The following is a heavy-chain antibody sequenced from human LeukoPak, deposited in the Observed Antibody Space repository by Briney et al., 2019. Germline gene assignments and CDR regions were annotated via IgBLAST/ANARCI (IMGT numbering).Heavy chain of an antibody. CDR2: IYSGGST. Sequence: GGSLRLSCAASGVTVRSNYMSWVRQAPGKGLEWVSVIYSGGSTYYADSVKGRFTISRDNSKNTLYLQMNSLRAEDTAVYYCASSTVGTLDYWGQGTLVTVSS. CDR1: GVTVRSNY. D-gene: IGHD1-14*01. J-gene: IGHJ4*02. V-gene: IGHV3-66*01. CDR3: ASSTVGTLDY.